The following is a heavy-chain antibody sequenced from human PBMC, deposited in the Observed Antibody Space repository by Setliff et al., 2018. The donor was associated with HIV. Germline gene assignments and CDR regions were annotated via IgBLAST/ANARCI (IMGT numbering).Heavy chain of an antibody. V-gene: IGHV1-18*01. CDR2: ISAYNGNT. CDR3: ARDRYTWNYGKNYMDV. Sequence: ASVKVSCKASGYTFTSYGISWVRQAPGQGLEWMGWISAYNGNTNYAQKLQGRVTMTTDTSTSTAYMELRSLRSDDTAVYYCARDRYTWNYGKNYMDVWGKGTTVTVSS. J-gene: IGHJ6*03. D-gene: IGHD1-7*01. CDR1: GYTFTSYG.